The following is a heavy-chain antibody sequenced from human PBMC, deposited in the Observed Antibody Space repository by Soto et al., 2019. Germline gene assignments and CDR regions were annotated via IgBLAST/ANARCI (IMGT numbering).Heavy chain of an antibody. J-gene: IGHJ5*02. Sequence: QITLKESGPTLVKPTQTLTLTCTFSGFSLTTSGVGVGWIRQPPGKALEWLALIYWDDKRYSPSLKSRLTITKDTSKNQVVLTMTNMDPADTATYFCAHRTTPVTWWFDPWGQGTLVTVSS. V-gene: IGHV2-5*01. D-gene: IGHD4-17*01. CDR1: GFSLTTSGVG. CDR2: IYWDDK. CDR3: AHRTTPVTWWFDP.